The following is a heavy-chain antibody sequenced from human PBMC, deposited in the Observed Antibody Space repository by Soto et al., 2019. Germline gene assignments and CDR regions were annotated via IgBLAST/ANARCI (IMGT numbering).Heavy chain of an antibody. CDR2: IWYDGSNK. V-gene: IGHV3-33*01. CDR1: GFTFSSYG. Sequence: QVQLVESGGGVVQPGRSLRLSCAASGFTFSSYGMHWVRQAPGKGLEWVAVIWYDGSNKYYADSVKGRFTISRDNSKITLYLQMNSVRAEDTAVYYCARDYGGYYYGMDVWGQGTTVTVSS. CDR3: ARDYGGYYYGMDV. J-gene: IGHJ6*02. D-gene: IGHD4-17*01.